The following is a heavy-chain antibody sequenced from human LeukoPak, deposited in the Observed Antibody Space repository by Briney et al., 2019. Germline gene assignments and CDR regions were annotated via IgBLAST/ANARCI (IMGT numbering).Heavy chain of an antibody. J-gene: IGHJ4*02. CDR2: ISSNGSST. CDR3: VKGPPRGSGYAFDY. V-gene: IGHV3-64D*09. Sequence: GGSLRLSCSASGFTFSSYAMHWVRQAPGKGLEFVSVISSNGSSTYYADSVKGRFTISRDNSKNTVHLQMSSLTAEDTAVYYCVKGPPRGSGYAFDYWGQGTLVTVSS. D-gene: IGHD3-22*01. CDR1: GFTFSSYA.